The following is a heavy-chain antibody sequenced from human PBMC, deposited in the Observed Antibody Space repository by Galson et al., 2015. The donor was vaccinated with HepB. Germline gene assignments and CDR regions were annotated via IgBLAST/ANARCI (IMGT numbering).Heavy chain of an antibody. CDR1: GGTFSSYA. CDR2: IIPIFGTA. D-gene: IGHD5-18*01. CDR3: ARALVEDGYSYGRPFDY. V-gene: IGHV1-69*13. Sequence: SVKVSCKASGGTFSSYAISWVRQAPGQGLEWMGGIIPIFGTANYAQKFQGRVTITADESTSTAYMELSSLRSEDTAVYYCARALVEDGYSYGRPFDYWGQGTLVTVSS. J-gene: IGHJ4*02.